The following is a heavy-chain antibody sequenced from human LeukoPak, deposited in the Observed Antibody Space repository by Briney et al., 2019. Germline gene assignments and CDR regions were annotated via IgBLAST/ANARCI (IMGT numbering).Heavy chain of an antibody. V-gene: IGHV1-18*01. CDR1: GYTFTNYG. CDR3: ARVVPLHCSSTSCYTGPHRSYYYYMDV. Sequence: ASVKVSCKASGYTFTNYGISWVRQAPGQGLEWMGWISAYNGNTKYAQKFQGRVTITTDESTSTAYMELSSLRSEDTAVYYCARVVPLHCSSTSCYTGPHRSYYYYMDVWGKGTTVTVSS. J-gene: IGHJ6*03. CDR2: ISAYNGNT. D-gene: IGHD2-2*02.